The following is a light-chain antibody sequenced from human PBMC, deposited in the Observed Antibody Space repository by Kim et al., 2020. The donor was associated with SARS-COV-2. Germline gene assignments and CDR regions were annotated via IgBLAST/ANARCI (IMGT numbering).Light chain of an antibody. J-gene: IGKJ3*01. Sequence: PGERATHPCRAAEAIRRKLAWYQDSPGQAPRLLSFGASTRATGVPARFSGSGSGTELNLTINSLQSEDFAVYYCQQYHNWPPRVTFGPGTKVDIK. CDR2: GAS. CDR1: EAIRRK. CDR3: QQYHNWPPRVT. V-gene: IGKV3-15*01.